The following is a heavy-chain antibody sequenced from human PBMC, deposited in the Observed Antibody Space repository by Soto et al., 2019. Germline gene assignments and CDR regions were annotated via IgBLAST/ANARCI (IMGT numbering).Heavy chain of an antibody. CDR2: ISYDGTNR. V-gene: IGHV3-30-3*01. D-gene: IGHD4-17*01. J-gene: IGHJ4*02. CDR3: ARESSSTVTTGGGGSAKDY. Sequence: QVHLVESGGGVVQPGRSLRLSCAASGLTFSNYAMHWVRQAPGKGLEWVAFISYDGTNRCYPDSVKGRFTISRDNSKNXGXXHMDSRKTEDTAVYSCARESSSTVTTGGGGSAKDYWGQGTLVTASS. CDR1: GLTFSNYA.